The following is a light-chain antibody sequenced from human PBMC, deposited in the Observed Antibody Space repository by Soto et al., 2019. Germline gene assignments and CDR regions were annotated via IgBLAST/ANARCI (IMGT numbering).Light chain of an antibody. Sequence: EIVMTQSPATLSVSPGERATLSCWASQSVSSNFAWYQQKPGQAPRLLIHGASTRATGIPARFSGSGSGTEFTLTISSLQSEDFAVYYCQQYQNWPLFTFGQGTKVDIK. CDR3: QQYQNWPLFT. V-gene: IGKV3-15*01. CDR2: GAS. J-gene: IGKJ2*01. CDR1: QSVSSN.